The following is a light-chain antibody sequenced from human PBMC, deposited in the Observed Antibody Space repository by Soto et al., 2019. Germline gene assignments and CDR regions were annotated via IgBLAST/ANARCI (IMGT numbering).Light chain of an antibody. CDR2: ATS. CDR1: QSISTY. V-gene: IGKV1-39*01. CDR3: QQSYSTPPGT. Sequence: DIQMTQSPSSLSASVGDIVTIACVASQSISTYLIWYQQKPGKAPKLLIYATSSLQSGVPSRFSGSGSGTDFTLTISSLQPEDFATYYCQQSYSTPPGTFGQGTKVDI. J-gene: IGKJ1*01.